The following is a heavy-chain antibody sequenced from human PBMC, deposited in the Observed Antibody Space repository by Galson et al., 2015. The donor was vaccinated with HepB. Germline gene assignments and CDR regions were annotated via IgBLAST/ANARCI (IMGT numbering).Heavy chain of an antibody. J-gene: IGHJ4*02. CDR3: NTYQLPDH. V-gene: IGHV3-15*05. Sequence: SLRLSCAAYGFTFSDTWMSWVRQAPGKGLEWVGGIRRNSEGGTTDYAAPVKGRFTISRADSKNTLYLHMNSLKTDDTAVYYCNTYQLPDHWGQGALVTVSS. CDR2: IRRNSEGGTT. D-gene: IGHD2-2*01. CDR1: GFTFSDTW.